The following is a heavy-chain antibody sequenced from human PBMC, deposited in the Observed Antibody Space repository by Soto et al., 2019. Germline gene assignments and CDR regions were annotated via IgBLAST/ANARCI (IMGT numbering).Heavy chain of an antibody. V-gene: IGHV1-2*02. CDR2: INPNSGGT. J-gene: IGHJ6*02. CDR3: ARVEYSSSSYYYYYYGMDV. Sequence: GASVKVSCKASGYTFTGYYMHWVRQAPGQGLEWMGWINPNSGGTNYAQKFQGRVTMTRDTSISTAYMELSRLRSDDTAVYYCARVEYSSSSYYYYYYGMDVWGQGTTVTVSS. D-gene: IGHD6-6*01. CDR1: GYTFTGYY.